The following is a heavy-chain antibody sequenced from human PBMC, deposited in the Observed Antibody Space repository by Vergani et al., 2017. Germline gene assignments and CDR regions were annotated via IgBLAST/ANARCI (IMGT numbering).Heavy chain of an antibody. Sequence: QLQLQESGSGLVKPSQTLSLTCAVSGGSISSGGYSGSWIRQPPGKGLEWIGYIYHSGSTYYNPSLKSRVTISVDRSKNQFSLKLSSVTAAETAVYYCAREEYSYGSSGGINWFDPWGQGTLVTVSS. J-gene: IGHJ5*02. V-gene: IGHV4-30-2*01. CDR1: GGSISSGGYS. CDR3: AREEYSYGSSGGINWFDP. CDR2: IYHSGST. D-gene: IGHD5-18*01.